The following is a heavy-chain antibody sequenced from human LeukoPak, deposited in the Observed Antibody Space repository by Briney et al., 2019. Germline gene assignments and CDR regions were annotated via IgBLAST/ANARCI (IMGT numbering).Heavy chain of an antibody. CDR1: GYTFTSYY. D-gene: IGHD1-26*01. J-gene: IGHJ6*03. Sequence: GASVKVSCKASGYTFTSYYMHWVRQAPGQGLEWMGIINPSGGSTSYAQKFQGRVTITADESTSTAYMELSSLRSEDTAVYYCARGPFYSGSYHYYYYYYMDVWGKGTTVTISS. V-gene: IGHV1-46*01. CDR3: ARGPFYSGSYHYYYYYYMDV. CDR2: INPSGGST.